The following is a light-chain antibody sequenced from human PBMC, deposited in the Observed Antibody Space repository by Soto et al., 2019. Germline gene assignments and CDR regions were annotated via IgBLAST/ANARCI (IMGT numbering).Light chain of an antibody. CDR2: LNSDGSH. CDR1: SGHSSYA. CDR3: QTWGTGTRGV. Sequence: QPVLTQSPPASASLGASVKLTCTLSSGHSSYAIAWHQQQPEKGPRYLMKLNSDGSHSKGDGIPDRFSGSSSGAERYLTISSLQSEDEADYYCQTWGTGTRGVFGGGTKVTVL. J-gene: IGLJ3*02. V-gene: IGLV4-69*01.